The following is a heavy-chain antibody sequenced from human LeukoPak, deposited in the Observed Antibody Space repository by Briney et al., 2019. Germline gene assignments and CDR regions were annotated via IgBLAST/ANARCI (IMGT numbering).Heavy chain of an antibody. CDR2: IYYSGST. J-gene: IGHJ4*02. CDR1: GGSISSYY. D-gene: IGHD1-26*01. CDR3: ARDNSGSYHFDY. V-gene: IGHV4-59*12. Sequence: SETLSLTCTVSGGSISSYYWSWIRQPPGKGLEWIGYIYYSGSTNYNPSLKSRVTMSVDTSKNQFSLKLSSVTAADTAVYYCARDNSGSYHFDYWGQGTLVTVSS.